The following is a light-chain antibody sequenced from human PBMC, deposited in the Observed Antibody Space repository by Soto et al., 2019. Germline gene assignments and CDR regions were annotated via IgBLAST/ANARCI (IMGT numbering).Light chain of an antibody. CDR1: SSDVGGYNY. V-gene: IGLV2-14*03. J-gene: IGLJ1*01. Sequence: SALTQPASVSGSPGQSINISCTGTSSDVGGYNYVSWYQHHPGKAPKLIIYDVSNRPSGVSNPFSGSKSGNTASLTISGLQPEDEADDYCSSYTTSNTRQIVFGTGTKVTVL. CDR2: DVS. CDR3: SSYTTSNTRQIV.